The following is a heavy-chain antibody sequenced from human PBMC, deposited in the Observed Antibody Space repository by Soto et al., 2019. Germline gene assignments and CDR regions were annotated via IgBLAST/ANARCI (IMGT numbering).Heavy chain of an antibody. CDR1: GFSVSSNY. J-gene: IGHJ4*02. V-gene: IGHV3-53*01. D-gene: IGHD2-15*01. CDR3: GAVHTPRYCSGVSCSRFFDY. CDR2: INSAENT. Sequence: GGSLRLSCAASGFSVSSNYMSWVRQAPGKGLEWVSLINSAENTYYADSVKGRFSISRDNYKNTVYLQMNSQRAEDTAVYYCGAVHTPRYCSGVSCSRFFDYWGLGTLVTVSS.